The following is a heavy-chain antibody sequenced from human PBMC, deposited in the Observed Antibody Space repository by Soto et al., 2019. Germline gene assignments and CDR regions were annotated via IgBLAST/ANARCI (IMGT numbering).Heavy chain of an antibody. V-gene: IGHV1-3*05. D-gene: IGHD3-16*02. CDR1: GYTFTNYA. J-gene: IGHJ5*02. CDR3: ARGFPLWFDP. CDR2: INAGNGNT. Sequence: QVQLVQSGAEEKKPGASVKVSCKASGYTFTNYAMHWVRQAPGQRLEWMGWINAGNGNTKYSQKFQGRVTITRDTSASAAYMELSSLRSEDTAVYYFARGFPLWFDPWGQGTLVTVSS.